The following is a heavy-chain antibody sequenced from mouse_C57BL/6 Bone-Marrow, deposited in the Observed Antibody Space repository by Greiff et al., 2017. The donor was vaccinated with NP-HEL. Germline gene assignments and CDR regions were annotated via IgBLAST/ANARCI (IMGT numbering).Heavy chain of an antibody. CDR2: IYPGDGDT. Sequence: QVQLQQSGAELVKPGASVKISCKASGYAFSSYWMNWVKQRPGKGLEWIGQIYPGDGDTNYNGKFKGKATLTADKSSSTAYMQLSSLTSEDSAVYFCARRTHYYGSSYGAMDYWGQGTSVTVSS. J-gene: IGHJ4*01. CDR1: GYAFSSYW. V-gene: IGHV1-80*01. CDR3: ARRTHYYGSSYGAMDY. D-gene: IGHD1-1*01.